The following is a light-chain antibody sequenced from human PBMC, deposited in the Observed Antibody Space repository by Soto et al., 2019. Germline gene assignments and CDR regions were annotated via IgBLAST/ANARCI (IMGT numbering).Light chain of an antibody. V-gene: IGLV2-8*01. CDR2: DVN. CDR1: SSDVGGYNF. CDR3: SSYARSNFNV. Sequence: QSVLTQPPSASGAPGQSGTISCTGTSSDVGGYNFVSWYQQHPGKAPKLIIYDVNKRPSGVPDRFSGSKSGNTASLTVSGLQPDDEADYYCSSYARSNFNVFGIGTKVTVL. J-gene: IGLJ1*01.